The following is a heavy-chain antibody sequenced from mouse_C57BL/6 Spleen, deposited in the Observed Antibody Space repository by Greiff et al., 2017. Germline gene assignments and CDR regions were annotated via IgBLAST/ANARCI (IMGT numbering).Heavy chain of an antibody. CDR2: ISDGGSYT. D-gene: IGHD1-1*01. J-gene: IGHJ1*03. Sequence: EVQLQQSGGGLVKPGGSLKLSCAASGFTFSSYAMSWVRQTPEKRLEWVATISDGGSYTYYPDNVKGRFTISRDNAKNNLYLQMSHLKSEDTAMYYCAREGFITTVVATRGYFDVWGTGTTVTVSS. V-gene: IGHV5-4*01. CDR3: AREGFITTVVATRGYFDV. CDR1: GFTFSSYA.